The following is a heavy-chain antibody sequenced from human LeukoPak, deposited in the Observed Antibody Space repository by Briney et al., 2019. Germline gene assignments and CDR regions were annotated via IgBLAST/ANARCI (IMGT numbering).Heavy chain of an antibody. CDR2: IYSGGST. D-gene: IGHD3-22*01. V-gene: IGHV3-53*01. CDR3: ARVAPQNYYYDSSGAQVGAFDI. J-gene: IGHJ3*02. CDR1: GFTVSSNY. Sequence: GGSLRLSCAASGFTVSSNYMSWVRQAPGKGLEWVSVIYSGGSTYYADSVKGRFTISRDNSKNTLYLQMNSLRAEDTAVYYCARVAPQNYYYDSSGAQVGAFDIWGQGTMVTVSS.